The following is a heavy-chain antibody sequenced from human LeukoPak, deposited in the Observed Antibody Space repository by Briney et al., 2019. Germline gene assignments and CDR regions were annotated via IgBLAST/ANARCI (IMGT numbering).Heavy chain of an antibody. V-gene: IGHV3-15*07. D-gene: IGHD4-23*01. Sequence: GGSLRLSCAASGFTFSSAWMNWVRQAPGKGLEWVGRIKSETDGGTTDYAAPVKGRFTISRDNPKNTLYLQMNSLRAEDTAVYYCARAPTVVTPNFDYWGQGTLVTVSS. J-gene: IGHJ4*02. CDR1: GFTFSSAW. CDR2: IKSETDGGTT. CDR3: ARAPTVVTPNFDY.